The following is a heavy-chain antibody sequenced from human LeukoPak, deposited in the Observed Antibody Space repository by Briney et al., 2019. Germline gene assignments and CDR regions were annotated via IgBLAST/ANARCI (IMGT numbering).Heavy chain of an antibody. CDR3: AKAHGVPTSSMWFDP. D-gene: IGHD5-12*01. CDR2: ISWNSGSI. CDR1: GFTFDDYA. J-gene: IGHJ5*02. V-gene: IGHV3-9*01. Sequence: GGSLRLSCAASGFTFDDYAMHWVRQAPGKGLEWVSGISWNSGSIGYADSVKGRFTISRDNATNSLYLQMNSLRAEDTALYYSAKAHGVPTSSMWFDPWGQGTLVTVSS.